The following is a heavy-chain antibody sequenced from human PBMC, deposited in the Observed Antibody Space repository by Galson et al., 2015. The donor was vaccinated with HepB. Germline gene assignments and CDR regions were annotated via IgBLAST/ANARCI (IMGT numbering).Heavy chain of an antibody. Sequence: SLRLSCAASGFTFSSYGMHWVRQAPGKGLEWVAVISYDGSNKYYADSVKGRFTISRDNSKNTLYLQMNSLRAEDTAVYYCAKGLDILEWLFGYYYYGMDVWGQGTTVTVSS. CDR2: ISYDGSNK. J-gene: IGHJ6*02. D-gene: IGHD3-3*01. CDR3: AKGLDILEWLFGYYYYGMDV. CDR1: GFTFSSYG. V-gene: IGHV3-30*18.